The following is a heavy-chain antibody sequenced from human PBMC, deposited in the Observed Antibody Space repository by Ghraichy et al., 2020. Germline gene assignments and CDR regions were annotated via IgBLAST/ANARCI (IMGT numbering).Heavy chain of an antibody. J-gene: IGHJ4*02. CDR1: GGSFSGYY. Sequence: SETLSLTCAVYGGSFSGYYWSWIRQPSGKGLEWIGEINHSGSTNYNPSLKSRVTISVDTSKNQFSLKLSSVTAADTAVYYCARGLLSSSGALRGDNLTGRRAHFDYWGQGTLVTVSS. D-gene: IGHD3-9*01. V-gene: IGHV4-34*01. CDR2: INHSGST. CDR3: ARGLLSSSGALRGDNLTGRRAHFDY.